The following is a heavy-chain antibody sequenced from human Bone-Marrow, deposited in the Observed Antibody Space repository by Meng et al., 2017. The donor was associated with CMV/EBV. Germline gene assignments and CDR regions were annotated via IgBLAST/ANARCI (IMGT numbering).Heavy chain of an antibody. V-gene: IGHV4-31*03. CDR2: IHYSGGT. CDR3: ARIPYLKYYFDY. CDR1: GESISSSGHY. J-gene: IGHJ4*02. Sequence: CTVSGESISSSGHYWSWIRQHPGKGLEWIGNIHYSGGTHYNPSLKSRLSLSVDTSKNQSSLKLSSVTAADTAVYYCARIPYLKYYFDYWGQGTLVTVSS.